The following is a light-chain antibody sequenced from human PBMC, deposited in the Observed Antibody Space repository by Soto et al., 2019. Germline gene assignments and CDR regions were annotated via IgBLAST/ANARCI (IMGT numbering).Light chain of an antibody. J-gene: IGLJ2*01. CDR2: LNSDGSH. CDR1: SGHRNYG. V-gene: IGLV4-69*01. CDR3: QTWGSGIVV. Sequence: QLVLTQSPSASASLGASVKLTCTPSSGHRNYGIAWHQQQPEKGPRYLMKLNSDGSHNKGDGIPDRFSGSSSGAERYLTISSLQSEDEADYYCQTWGSGIVVFGGGTKLTVL.